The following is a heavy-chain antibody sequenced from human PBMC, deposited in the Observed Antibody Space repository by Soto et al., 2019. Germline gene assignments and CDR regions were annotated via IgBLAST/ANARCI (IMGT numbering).Heavy chain of an antibody. D-gene: IGHD6-19*01. Sequence: QVQLVQSGAEVKKPGASVKVSCKASGYTFTSYGISWVRQAPGQGLEWMGWISAYNGNTNYAQKLQGRVTMTTDTSTSIAYMELRSLRSDDTAVYYCARVPRGEWLEYYFDYWGQGTLVTVSS. CDR1: GYTFTSYG. V-gene: IGHV1-18*01. CDR3: ARVPRGEWLEYYFDY. J-gene: IGHJ4*02. CDR2: ISAYNGNT.